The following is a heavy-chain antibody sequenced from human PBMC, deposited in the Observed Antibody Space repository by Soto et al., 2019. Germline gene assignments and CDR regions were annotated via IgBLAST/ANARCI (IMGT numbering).Heavy chain of an antibody. CDR2: IYYSGST. V-gene: IGHV4-31*03. J-gene: IGHJ6*02. CDR1: GGSISSGGYY. D-gene: IGHD2-21*02. Sequence: SETLSLTCTVSGGSISSGGYYWSWIRQHPGKGLEWIRYIYYSGSTYYNPSLKSRVTISVDTSKNQFSLKLSSVTAADTAVYYCAREGDCGGDCGYYGMDVWGQGTTVTVSS. CDR3: AREGDCGGDCGYYGMDV.